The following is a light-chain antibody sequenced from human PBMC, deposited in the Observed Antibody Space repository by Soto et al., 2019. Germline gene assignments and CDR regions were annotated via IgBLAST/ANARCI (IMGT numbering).Light chain of an antibody. CDR2: GNT. Sequence: QAVVTQPPSVSGAPGQRVTISCTGSSSNIGASYDVHWYQQLPGTAPKLLIYGNTNRPSGVPDRFSGSKSGTSASLTISGLQDEDEADYYCSSYTDNRSYVFGAGTKLTVL. CDR3: SSYTDNRSYV. V-gene: IGLV1-40*01. CDR1: SSNIGASYD. J-gene: IGLJ1*01.